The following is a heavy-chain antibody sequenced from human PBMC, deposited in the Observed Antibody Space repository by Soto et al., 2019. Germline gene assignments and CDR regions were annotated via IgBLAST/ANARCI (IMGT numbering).Heavy chain of an antibody. CDR2: INHSGST. Sequence: QVQLQQWGAGLLKPSETLSLTCAVYGGSFSGYYWSWIRQPPGKGLEWIGEINHSGSTNYNPSLKSRVTISVDTSKNQFSLKLSSVTAADTAVYYCARGGWVVVVPAATAQCDYWGQGTLVTVSS. V-gene: IGHV4-34*01. CDR1: GGSFSGYY. D-gene: IGHD2-2*01. CDR3: ARGGWVVVVPAATAQCDY. J-gene: IGHJ4*02.